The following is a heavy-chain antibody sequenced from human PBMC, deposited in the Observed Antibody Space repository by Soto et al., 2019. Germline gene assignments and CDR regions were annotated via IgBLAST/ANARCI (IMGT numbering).Heavy chain of an antibody. V-gene: IGHV3-23*01. CDR3: AKGPSLALLWFGEISAGGAFDI. J-gene: IGHJ3*02. CDR2: ISGSGGST. CDR1: GFTFSSYA. D-gene: IGHD3-10*01. Sequence: EVQLLESGGGLVQPGGSLRLSCAASGFTFSSYAMSWVRQAPGKGLEWVSAISGSGGSTYYADSVKGRFTISRDNSKNTLYLQMNSLRAEDTAVYYCAKGPSLALLWFGEISAGGAFDIWGQGTMVTVSS.